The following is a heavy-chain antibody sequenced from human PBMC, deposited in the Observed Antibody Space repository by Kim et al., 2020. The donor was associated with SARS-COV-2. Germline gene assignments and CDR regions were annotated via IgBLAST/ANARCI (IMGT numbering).Heavy chain of an antibody. D-gene: IGHD3-16*01. V-gene: IGHV3-53*01. CDR1: DFTVSSNY. J-gene: IGHJ3*01. CDR2: INIRDNT. CDR3: MTYVV. Sequence: GGSLRLSCAASDFTVSSNYMSWVRQAPGKGLEWVSIINIRDNTYYAASVKGRFTISRDNSTNTVFLQMNSLRVEDTAVYYCMTYVVWGQGTIVTFSS.